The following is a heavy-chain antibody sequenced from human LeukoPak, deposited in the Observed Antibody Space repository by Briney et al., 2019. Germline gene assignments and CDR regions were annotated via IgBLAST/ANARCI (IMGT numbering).Heavy chain of an antibody. CDR3: GRSRRINASLYYYMDV. D-gene: IGHD1-26*01. J-gene: IGHJ6*03. CDR1: GFLFSGFG. Sequence: GGSLRLSCETSGFLFSGFGMHWVRQASGKGLEWVGRIRSKANSYATAYAASVKGRFTISRDNSKNTVYLLMNSLRTEDTAVYYCGRSRRINASLYYYMDVWGKGTTVTVSS. CDR2: IRSKANSYAT. V-gene: IGHV3-73*01.